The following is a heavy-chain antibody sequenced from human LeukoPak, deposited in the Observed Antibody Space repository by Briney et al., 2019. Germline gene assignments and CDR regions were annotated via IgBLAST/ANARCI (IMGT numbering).Heavy chain of an antibody. Sequence: GGSLRLSCAASGFTFDDYAMHWVRQAPGKGLEWVSGISWNSGSIGYADSVKGRFTISRDNAKNSLYLQMNSLGAEDTALYYCAKDHDYYGSGNWGQGTLVAVSS. D-gene: IGHD3-10*01. CDR3: AKDHDYYGSGN. J-gene: IGHJ4*02. V-gene: IGHV3-9*01. CDR2: ISWNSGSI. CDR1: GFTFDDYA.